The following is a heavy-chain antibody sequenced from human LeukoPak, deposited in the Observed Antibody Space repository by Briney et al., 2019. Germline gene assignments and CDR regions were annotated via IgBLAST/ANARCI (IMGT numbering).Heavy chain of an antibody. J-gene: IGHJ3*02. Sequence: GGSLRLSCAAAGFTFSSYAMHWVRQAPGKGLEWVAVISYDGSNKYYADSVKGRFTISRDNAKNSLYLQMNSLRAEDTAVYYCARDFSYDAFDIWGQGTMVTVSS. D-gene: IGHD3-3*01. CDR3: ARDFSYDAFDI. CDR1: GFTFSSYA. V-gene: IGHV3-30*04. CDR2: ISYDGSNK.